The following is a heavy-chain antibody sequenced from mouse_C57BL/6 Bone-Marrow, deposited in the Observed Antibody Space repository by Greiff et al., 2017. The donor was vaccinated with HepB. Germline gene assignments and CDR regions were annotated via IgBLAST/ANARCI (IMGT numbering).Heavy chain of an antibody. CDR3: TRSSPTTVGFAY. V-gene: IGHV1-15*01. D-gene: IGHD1-1*01. CDR2: IDPETGGT. CDR1: GYTFTDYE. J-gene: IGHJ3*01. Sequence: VQLQQSGAELVRPGASVTLSCKASGYTFTDYEMHWVKQTPVHGLEWIGAIDPETGGTAYNQKFKGKAILTADKSSSTAYMELRSLTSEDSAVYYCTRSSPTTVGFAYWGQGTLVTVSA.